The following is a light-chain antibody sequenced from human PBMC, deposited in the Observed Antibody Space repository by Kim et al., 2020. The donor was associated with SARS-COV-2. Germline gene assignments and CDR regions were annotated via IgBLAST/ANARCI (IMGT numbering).Light chain of an antibody. CDR1: SNDVGSYNL. J-gene: IGLJ2*01. Sequence: GQSITISCTGTSNDVGSYNLVSWYQQHPGKAPTLMIYEVSKRPSGVSNRFSGSKSGNTASLTISGLQAEDEADYYCCSYAGSSTVVFGGGTQLTVL. V-gene: IGLV2-23*02. CDR2: EVS. CDR3: CSYAGSSTVV.